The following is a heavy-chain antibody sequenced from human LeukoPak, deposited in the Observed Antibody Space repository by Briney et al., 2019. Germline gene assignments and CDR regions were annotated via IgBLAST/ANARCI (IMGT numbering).Heavy chain of an antibody. Sequence: GGSLRLSCAVSGFTVTTNSMSCVRQAPGKGRKWVLVIYYGGSTYYADSVKGRFTISRDYSKNTLYLQMNSLRAEDTAVYYCARDPGGWGNFDYWGQGTLVSVSS. D-gene: IGHD6-19*01. V-gene: IGHV3-66*01. CDR2: IYYGGST. J-gene: IGHJ4*02. CDR1: GFTVTTNS. CDR3: ARDPGGWGNFDY.